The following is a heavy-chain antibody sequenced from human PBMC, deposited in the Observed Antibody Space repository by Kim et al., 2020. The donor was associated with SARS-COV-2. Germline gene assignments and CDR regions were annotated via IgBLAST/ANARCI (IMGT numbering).Heavy chain of an antibody. J-gene: IGHJ4*02. D-gene: IGHD3-3*01. Sequence: PSVKGRGTISVDTYKNQCSLKLSSVTAADTAVYYCARVSDFWSGYSYFDYWGQGTLVTVSS. V-gene: IGHV4-59*01. CDR3: ARVSDFWSGYSYFDY.